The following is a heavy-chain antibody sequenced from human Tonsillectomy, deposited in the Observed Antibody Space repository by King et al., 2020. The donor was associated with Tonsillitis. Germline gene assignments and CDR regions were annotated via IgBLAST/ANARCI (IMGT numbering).Heavy chain of an antibody. CDR3: ARAGDGGNDFWTGYYSDSYFDY. J-gene: IGHJ4*02. V-gene: IGHV1-3*01. CDR2: INAANGNT. CDR1: GYTFTSYG. D-gene: IGHD3/OR15-3a*01. Sequence: VQLVQSGAEVKKPGASVKVSCKASGYTFTSYGMHWVRQAPGQRLEWMGWINAANGNTRYSQKFQGRVTITRDTSAGTVDRELSSMRSEDTAVYYCARAGDGGNDFWTGYYSDSYFDYWGQGTLVTVSS.